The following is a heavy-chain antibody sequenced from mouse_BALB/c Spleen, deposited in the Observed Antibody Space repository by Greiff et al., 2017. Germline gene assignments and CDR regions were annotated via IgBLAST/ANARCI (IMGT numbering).Heavy chain of an antibody. CDR3: TPSYFDY. D-gene: IGHD2-10*02. J-gene: IGHJ2*01. Sequence: EVQLVESGGGLVQPGGSMKLSCVASGFTFSNYWMNWVRQSPEKGLEWVAEIRLKSNNYATHYAESVKGRFTISRDDYKSSVYLQMNNLRAEDTGIYYCTPSYFDYWGQGTTLTVSS. CDR2: IRLKSNNYAT. V-gene: IGHV6-6*02. CDR1: GFTFSNYW.